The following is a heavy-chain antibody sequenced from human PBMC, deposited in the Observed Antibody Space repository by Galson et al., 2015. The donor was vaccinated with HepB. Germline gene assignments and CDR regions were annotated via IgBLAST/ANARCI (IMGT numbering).Heavy chain of an antibody. V-gene: IGHV1-2*04. D-gene: IGHD3-10*01. CDR2: INPNSGGT. CDR3: ARDGGELLFYGMDV. Sequence: SVKVSCKASGYTFTGYYMHWVRQAPGQGLEWMGWINPNSGGTNYAQKFQGWVTMTRDTSISTAYMELSRLRSDDTAVYYCARDGGELLFYGMDVWGQGTTVTVSS. J-gene: IGHJ6*02. CDR1: GYTFTGYY.